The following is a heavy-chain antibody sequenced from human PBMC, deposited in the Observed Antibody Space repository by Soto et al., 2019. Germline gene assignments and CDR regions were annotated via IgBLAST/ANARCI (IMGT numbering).Heavy chain of an antibody. CDR3: ARKKGGEGDGFYTVTTRWEFDY. J-gene: IGHJ4*02. CDR1: GGTFSSYA. V-gene: IGHV1-69*01. Sequence: QVQLVQSGAEVKKPGSSVKVSCKASGGTFSSYAISWVRQAPGQGLEWMGGIIPIFGTANYAQKCQGRVTITADESTSKDNMALSRPRSEDTAVYCSARKKGGEGDGFYTVTTRWEFDYCGQGTLVTVSS. D-gene: IGHD4-4*01. CDR2: IIPIFGTA.